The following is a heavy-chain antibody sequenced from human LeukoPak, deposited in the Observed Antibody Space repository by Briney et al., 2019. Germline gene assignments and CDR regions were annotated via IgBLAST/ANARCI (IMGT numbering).Heavy chain of an antibody. CDR1: GFTVSSNY. J-gene: IGHJ4*02. D-gene: IGHD4-23*01. V-gene: IGHV3-66*01. CDR2: IYSGGST. CDR3: ARGGTSSSLAY. Sequence: GGSLRLSCAASGFTVSSNYMSWVRQAPGKGLEWVSVIYSGGSTYYADSVKGRFTISRDNANNSLYLQMNSLRDEDTAVYYCARGGTSSSLAYWGQGTLVTVSS.